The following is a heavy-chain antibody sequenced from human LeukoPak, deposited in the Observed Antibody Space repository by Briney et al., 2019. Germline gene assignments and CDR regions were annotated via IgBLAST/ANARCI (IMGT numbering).Heavy chain of an antibody. CDR1: GFTFSSYG. D-gene: IGHD6-13*01. CDR2: ISYDGSNK. V-gene: IGHV3-30*18. CDR3: AKDVERGYSSSWYNY. Sequence: GRSLRLSCAASGFTFSSYGMHWVRQAPGKGLEWVAVISYDGSNKYYADSVKGRFTISRDNSKNTLYLQMNSLRAEDTAVCYCAKDVERGYSSSWYNYWGQGTLVTVSS. J-gene: IGHJ4*02.